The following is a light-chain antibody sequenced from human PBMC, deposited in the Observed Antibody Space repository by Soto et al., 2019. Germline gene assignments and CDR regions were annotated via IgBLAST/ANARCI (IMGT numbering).Light chain of an antibody. J-gene: IGKJ1*01. Sequence: DIQMTQSPSTLSASVGDRATITCRASESIDSWLAWHQQKPGRAPKLLISKASSLESGVPSRFSGSGFGTEFTLTISSLQPDDFATYYCQQYNSYRAFGQGTKVDI. CDR2: KAS. V-gene: IGKV1-5*03. CDR1: ESIDSW. CDR3: QQYNSYRA.